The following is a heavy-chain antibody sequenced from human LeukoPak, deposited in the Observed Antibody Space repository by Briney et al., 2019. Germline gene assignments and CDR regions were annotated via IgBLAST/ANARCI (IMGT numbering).Heavy chain of an antibody. CDR2: IYYSGNT. Sequence: SETLSLTCTVSGGSINSDYWSWLRQPPGKGPEWIGYIYYSGNTNYQPSLKSRVTISIDTSKKQFSLKLSSVTAADTAVYYCARWSTTVTDNWFDPWGQGTLVTVSS. J-gene: IGHJ5*02. CDR3: ARWSTTVTDNWFDP. V-gene: IGHV4-59*01. D-gene: IGHD4-11*01. CDR1: GGSINSDY.